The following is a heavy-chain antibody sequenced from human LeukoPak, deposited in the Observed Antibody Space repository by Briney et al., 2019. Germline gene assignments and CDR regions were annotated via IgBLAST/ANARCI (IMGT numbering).Heavy chain of an antibody. CDR1: GFTFEHYA. V-gene: IGHV3-9*01. D-gene: IGHD6-13*01. Sequence: GGSLRLSCAASGFTFEHYAMHWVRQAPGKGLEWVSGISWNSGTMDYADSVKGRFTISRDNAKSSVFLQMNSLRAEDTGLYYCARGLATAAAYWGQGTLVTVSS. CDR3: ARGLATAAAY. J-gene: IGHJ4*02. CDR2: ISWNSGTM.